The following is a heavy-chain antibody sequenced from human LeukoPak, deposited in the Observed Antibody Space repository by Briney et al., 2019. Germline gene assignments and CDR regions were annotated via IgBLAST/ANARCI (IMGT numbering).Heavy chain of an antibody. Sequence: GGSLRLSCAASGFTFSSYSMIWVRQAPGKGLEWVSSISSSSSYIYYADSVKGRFTISRDNAKNSLYLQMNSLRAEDTAVYYCARSIVGANAVDYWGQGTLVTVSS. V-gene: IGHV3-21*01. CDR1: GFTFSSYS. CDR3: ARSIVGANAVDY. D-gene: IGHD1-26*01. CDR2: ISSSSSYI. J-gene: IGHJ4*02.